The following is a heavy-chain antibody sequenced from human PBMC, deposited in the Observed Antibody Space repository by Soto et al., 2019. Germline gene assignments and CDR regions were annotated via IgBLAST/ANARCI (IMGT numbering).Heavy chain of an antibody. CDR1: GYTFTAYS. D-gene: IGHD4-4*01. CDR3: AKDSNKYSSSLRGRYFDY. Sequence: ASVKVSWKASGYTFTAYSRHWVRQAPGQGLEWVGWFNPNSGDTIYAQKFQGRVTLTRDTSIGTAYMELYSLGAEDTAVYYCAKDSNKYSSSLRGRYFDYWGQGIGVTVSS. CDR2: FNPNSGDT. J-gene: IGHJ4*02. V-gene: IGHV1-2*02.